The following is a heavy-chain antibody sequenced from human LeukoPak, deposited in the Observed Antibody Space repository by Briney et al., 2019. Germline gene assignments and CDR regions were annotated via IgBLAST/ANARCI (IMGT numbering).Heavy chain of an antibody. D-gene: IGHD2-2*01. V-gene: IGHV4-30-4*08. J-gene: IGHJ4*02. CDR1: GGSISSGDYY. Sequence: PSETLSLTCTVSGGSISSGDYYWSWIRQPPGKSLEWIGYIYYSGSTYYNPSLKSRVTISVDTSKNQFSLKLSSVTAADTAVYYCARDRGYCSSTSCPSYYFDYWGQGTLVTVSS. CDR3: ARDRGYCSSTSCPSYYFDY. CDR2: IYYSGST.